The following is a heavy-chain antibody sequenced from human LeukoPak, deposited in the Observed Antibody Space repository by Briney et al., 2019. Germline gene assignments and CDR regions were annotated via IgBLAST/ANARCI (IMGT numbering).Heavy chain of an antibody. V-gene: IGHV1-2*02. CDR1: GYTFTGYY. CDR3: ARDLDYDFWSGYYVAFGY. Sequence: ASVKVCCKASGYTFTGYYMHWVRQAPGQGVEWMGWINPNSGGTNYAQKFQGRVTMTRDTSISTAYMELSRLRSDDTAVYYCARDLDYDFWSGYYVAFGYWGQGTLVTVSS. J-gene: IGHJ4*02. CDR2: INPNSGGT. D-gene: IGHD3-3*01.